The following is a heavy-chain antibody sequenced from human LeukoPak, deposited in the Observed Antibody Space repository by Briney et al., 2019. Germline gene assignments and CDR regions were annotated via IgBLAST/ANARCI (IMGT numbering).Heavy chain of an antibody. CDR1: GFTFSSYA. D-gene: IGHD3-3*01. CDR3: AKIVSDFWSGYDY. CDR2: IKSSGDIT. J-gene: IGHJ4*02. Sequence: GGSLRLSCAASGFTFSSYAMSWVRQAPGKGPEWVSSIKSSGDITFYADSVKGRFTVSRDNSKNTLYLQMNRLRAEDTAVYHCAKIVSDFWSGYDYWGQGTLVTVSS. V-gene: IGHV3-23*01.